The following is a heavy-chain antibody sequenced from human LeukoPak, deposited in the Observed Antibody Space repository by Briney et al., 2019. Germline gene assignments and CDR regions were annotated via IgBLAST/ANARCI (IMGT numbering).Heavy chain of an antibody. CDR3: AREVEEYQLLSYYYYYMDV. Sequence: SETLSLTCTVSGGSISSYYWSWIRQPPGKGLEWIGYIYTSGSTNYNPSLKSRVTISVDTSKNQFSLKLSSVTAADTAVYYCAREVEEYQLLSYYYYYMDVWGKGATVTVSS. J-gene: IGHJ6*03. CDR2: IYTSGST. V-gene: IGHV4-4*09. CDR1: GGSISSYY. D-gene: IGHD2-2*01.